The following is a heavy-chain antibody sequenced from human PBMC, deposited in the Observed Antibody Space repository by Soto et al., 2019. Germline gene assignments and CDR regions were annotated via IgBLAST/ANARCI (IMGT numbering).Heavy chain of an antibody. CDR2: ISSSSSTI. Sequence: GGSLRLSCAASGFTFSSYSMNWVRQAPGKGLEWVSYISSSSSTIYYADSVKGRFTISRDNAKNSLYLQMNSLRAEDTAVYYCARDVTMVRGVMGVWGKGTTVTVSS. J-gene: IGHJ6*04. D-gene: IGHD3-10*01. CDR1: GFTFSSYS. CDR3: ARDVTMVRGVMGV. V-gene: IGHV3-48*01.